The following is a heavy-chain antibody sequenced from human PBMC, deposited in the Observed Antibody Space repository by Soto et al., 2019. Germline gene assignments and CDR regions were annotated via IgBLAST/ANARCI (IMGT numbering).Heavy chain of an antibody. D-gene: IGHD6-13*01. CDR2: ISGSGGSS. V-gene: IGHV3-23*01. Sequence: EVQLLESGGALEHPGGSLRLSCAAAGFAFSTYAMTWVPQAPGKGLEGVSVISGSGGSSYYAASVKGRFTISRDNSKNTLFLQMNGLRAEDTAVYYCAKVTKRAAAGRYEYYKYGMDVWGQGTTVTVSS. CDR1: GFAFSTYA. J-gene: IGHJ6*02. CDR3: AKVTKRAAAGRYEYYKYGMDV.